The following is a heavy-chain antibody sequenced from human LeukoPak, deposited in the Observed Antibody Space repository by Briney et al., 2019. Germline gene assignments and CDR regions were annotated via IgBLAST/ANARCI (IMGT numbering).Heavy chain of an antibody. V-gene: IGHV1-69*05. CDR3: ARSQRAGYNVYYFDS. D-gene: IGHD5-24*01. CDR1: GGTFSSYG. J-gene: IGHJ4*02. Sequence: ASVKVSCKLSGGTFSSYGVSWVRQAPGQGLEWMGGIIPIFRSTNYAQRFRGRVTITTDESTSTVYMELSSLRSEDTAVYYCARSQRAGYNVYYFDSWGQGTLVTVSS. CDR2: IIPIFRST.